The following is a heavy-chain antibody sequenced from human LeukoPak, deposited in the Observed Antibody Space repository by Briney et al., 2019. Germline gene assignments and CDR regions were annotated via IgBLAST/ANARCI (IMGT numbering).Heavy chain of an antibody. D-gene: IGHD6-13*01. J-gene: IGHJ4*02. CDR2: LYYSGST. CDR3: ARFENHRYYRRHHRSIAAASY. Sequence: SETLSLTCTVSGVSISSSSYYWGWIRQTPGKGLEWIGSLYYSGSTYYNPSLKSRVTISVDTSKNQFSLKLSSVTAADTAVYYCARFENHRYYRRHHRSIAAASYWGQGTLVTVSS. V-gene: IGHV4-39*07. CDR1: GVSISSSSYY.